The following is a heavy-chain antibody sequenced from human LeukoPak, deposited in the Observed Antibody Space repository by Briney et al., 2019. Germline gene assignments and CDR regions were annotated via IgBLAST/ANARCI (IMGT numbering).Heavy chain of an antibody. V-gene: IGHV1-2*02. CDR1: GYTFTGYY. Sequence: ASVKVSCKASGYTFTGYYMHWVRQAPGQGLEWMGWINPNSGGTNYAQKFQGRVTMTRDTSISTAYKELSRLRTDDTAVYYCAKQLRGLVWMSMDKSSSVGCVGLCRVCSDDAGVDSCDRDARGRGCLYSSSWYGGGFDYWGQGTLVTVSS. D-gene: IGHD6-13*01. CDR2: INPNSGGT. CDR3: AKQLRGLVWMSMDKSSSVGCVGLCRVCSDDAGVDSCDRDARGRGCLYSSSWYGGGFDY. J-gene: IGHJ4*02.